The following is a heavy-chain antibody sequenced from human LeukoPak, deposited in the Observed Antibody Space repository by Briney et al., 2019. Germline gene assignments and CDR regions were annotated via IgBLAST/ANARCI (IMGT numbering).Heavy chain of an antibody. V-gene: IGHV1-2*02. Sequence: GASVKVSCKASGYTFTGYYMHWVRQAPGQGLEWMGWINPNTGATDTAQKFQGRVTMTRDTYISAAYMELSRLRSDDTAVYYCTRDHCSYINCYEDYYYGMDVWGQGTTVTVSS. CDR3: TRDHCSYINCYEDYYYGMDV. CDR2: INPNTGAT. J-gene: IGHJ6*02. CDR1: GYTFTGYY. D-gene: IGHD2-2*01.